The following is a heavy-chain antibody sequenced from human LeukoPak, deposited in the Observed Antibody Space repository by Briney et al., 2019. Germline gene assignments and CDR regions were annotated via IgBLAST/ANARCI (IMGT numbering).Heavy chain of an antibody. Sequence: PGGSLRLSCAASGFTFSSYSMNWVPQAPGKGLEWVSSISSSSSYIYYADSVKGRFTISRDNAKNSLYLQMNSLRAEDTAVYYCARVTEAPYYFDYWGQGTLVTVSS. CDR2: ISSSSSYI. J-gene: IGHJ4*02. CDR1: GFTFSSYS. V-gene: IGHV3-21*01. CDR3: ARVTEAPYYFDY.